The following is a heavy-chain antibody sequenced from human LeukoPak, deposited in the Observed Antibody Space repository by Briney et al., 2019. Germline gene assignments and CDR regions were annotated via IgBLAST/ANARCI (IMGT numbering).Heavy chain of an antibody. V-gene: IGHV4-38-2*02. Sequence: PSETLSLTCTVSGYSISSGYYWGWIRQPPGKGLEWIGSIYHSGSTYYNPSLKSRVTISVDTSKNQFSLKLSSVTAADTAVYYCARARGGIGGFDYWGQGTLVTVSS. D-gene: IGHD3-10*01. CDR1: GYSISSGYY. CDR2: IYHSGST. J-gene: IGHJ4*02. CDR3: ARARGGIGGFDY.